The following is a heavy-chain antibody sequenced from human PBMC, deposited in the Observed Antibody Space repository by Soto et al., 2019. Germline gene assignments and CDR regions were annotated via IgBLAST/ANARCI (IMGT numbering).Heavy chain of an antibody. CDR2: INSDGSNT. CDR1: GFTFSRYW. CDR3: ARGVGGGEDY. V-gene: IGHV3-74*01. J-gene: IGHJ4*02. Sequence: EVQLVESGGGLIQPGGSLRLSCAASGFTFSRYWMHWVRQAPGKGLVWVSRINSDGSNTNQADSVRGRFTISRDNAKYTMYLHINSLRDQDTAMYYCARGVGGGEDYLGQVPLVSVAS. D-gene: IGHD2-21*01.